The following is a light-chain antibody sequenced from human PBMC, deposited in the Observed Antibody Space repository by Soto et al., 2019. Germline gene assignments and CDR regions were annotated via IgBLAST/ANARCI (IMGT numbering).Light chain of an antibody. CDR3: MQALQTPYT. V-gene: IGKV2-28*01. J-gene: IGKJ2*01. CDR2: LGS. CDR1: QRLLHSNGYHF. Sequence: EIVMTQSPPSLPVTSGEPASISCRSSQRLLHSNGYHFLDWYLQKPGQSPQLLIYLGSNRASGVPDRVSGSGAGTDCTLKISRVEAEDVGIYYCMQALQTPYTFGHGTKLEIK.